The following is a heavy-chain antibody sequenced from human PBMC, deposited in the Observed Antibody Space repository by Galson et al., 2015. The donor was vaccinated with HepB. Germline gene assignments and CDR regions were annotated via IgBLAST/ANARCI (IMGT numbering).Heavy chain of an antibody. D-gene: IGHD1-26*01. CDR1: GGTFSSYA. J-gene: IGHJ4*02. CDR3: ARERRGVGATTMPFDY. V-gene: IGHV1-69*13. CDR2: IIPIFGTA. Sequence: SVKVSCKASGGTFSSYAISWVRQAPGQGLEWMGGIIPIFGTANYAQKFQGRVTITADESTSTAYMELSSLRSEDTAVYYCARERRGVGATTMPFDYWGQGTLVTVSS.